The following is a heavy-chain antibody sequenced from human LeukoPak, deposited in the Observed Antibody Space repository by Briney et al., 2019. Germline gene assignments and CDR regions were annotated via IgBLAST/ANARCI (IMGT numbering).Heavy chain of an antibody. CDR3: ARAHTGIVGATVPGAFDI. CDR1: GGSISSGGYY. CDR2: IYYSGST. Sequence: SETLSLTCTVSGGSISSGGYYWSWIRQHPGTGLEWIGYIYYSGSTYYNPSLKSRVTISVDTSKNQFSLKLSSVTAADTAVYYCARAHTGIVGATVPGAFDIWGQGTMVTVSS. J-gene: IGHJ3*02. D-gene: IGHD1-26*01. V-gene: IGHV4-31*03.